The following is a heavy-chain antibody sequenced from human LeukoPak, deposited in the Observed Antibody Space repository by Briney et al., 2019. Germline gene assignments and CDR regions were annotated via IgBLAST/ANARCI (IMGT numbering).Heavy chain of an antibody. D-gene: IGHD3-16*01. CDR2: INPYSGGT. CDR3: AIMIRESPDCFDF. J-gene: IGHJ3*01. CDR1: GYTFTRYF. V-gene: IGHV1-2*02. Sequence: GASVTVSCQASGYTFTRYFLHWVRQAPGQGLEWMGWINPYSGGTNFEQSFQGRVTITRETSIGPAFTQMNRLRPCDPARFYCAIMIRESPDCFDFWGQGTLVTVSS.